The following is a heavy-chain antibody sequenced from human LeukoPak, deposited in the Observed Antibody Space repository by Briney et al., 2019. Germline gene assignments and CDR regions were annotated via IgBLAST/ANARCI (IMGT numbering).Heavy chain of an antibody. J-gene: IGHJ6*03. CDR3: TKVYSNSWYYMDV. D-gene: IGHD6-13*01. CDR1: GFTFSGSA. CDR2: IRSKANSYAT. V-gene: IGHV3-73*01. Sequence: GGSLRLSCAASGFTFSGSAMHWVRQASGKGLEWVGRIRSKANSYATAYAASVKGRFTISRDDSKNTAYLQMNSLKTEDTAVYYCTKVYSNSWYYMDVWGKGTTVTVSS.